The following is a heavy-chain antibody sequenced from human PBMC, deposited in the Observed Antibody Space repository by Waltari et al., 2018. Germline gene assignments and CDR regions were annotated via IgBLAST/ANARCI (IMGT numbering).Heavy chain of an antibody. V-gene: IGHV4-4*09. CDR3: ARSKFGSSFDS. J-gene: IGHJ4*02. D-gene: IGHD3-16*01. CDR2: IDTTGTT. Sequence: QVQLQESGPGLLKPSETLSLTCTVSGDSIPRYYWSWIRQSPGKGLEWIGYIDTTGTTYSNPSLQRQVSISRDTSRNQFSLQVTSVTAADTAVYYCARSKFGSSFDSWGQGTLVTVS. CDR1: GDSIPRYY.